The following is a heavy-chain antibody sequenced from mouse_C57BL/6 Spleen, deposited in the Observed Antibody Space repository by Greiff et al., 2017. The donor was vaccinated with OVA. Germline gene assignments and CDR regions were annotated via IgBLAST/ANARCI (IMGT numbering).Heavy chain of an antibody. Sequence: VQGVESGPGLVAPSQCLSITCTVSGFSLNSYGVDWVRQPPGKGLEWLGVIGGGGSTNYNSALMSRLSISKDNSKSQVFLKMNRLQTYDTAMYYGAIRDYGSIYYAMDYWGQGTSVTVSS. J-gene: IGHJ4*01. CDR3: AIRDYGSIYYAMDY. D-gene: IGHD1-1*01. V-gene: IGHV2-9*01. CDR1: GFSLNSYG. CDR2: IGGGGST.